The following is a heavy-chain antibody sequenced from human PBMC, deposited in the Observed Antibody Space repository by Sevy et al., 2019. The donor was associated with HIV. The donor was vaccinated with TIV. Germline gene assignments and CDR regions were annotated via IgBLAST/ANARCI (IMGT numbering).Heavy chain of an antibody. D-gene: IGHD3-10*01. CDR2: ISDSGDST. CDR1: GFTFTNYA. V-gene: IGHV3-23*01. J-gene: IGHJ4*02. Sequence: GGSLRLSCAASGFTFTNYAMNWVRQAPGKGLEWVSGISDSGDSTHYVASVNVRFTISRDNSKNTVSLQMSSLRAEDKAIYYCAKLPSTVMFREKGYWGQGTRVTVSS. CDR3: AKLPSTVMFREKGY.